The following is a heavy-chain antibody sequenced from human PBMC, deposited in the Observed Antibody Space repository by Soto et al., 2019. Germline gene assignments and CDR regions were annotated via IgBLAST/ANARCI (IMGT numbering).Heavy chain of an antibody. D-gene: IGHD4-17*01. J-gene: IGHJ4*02. V-gene: IGHV1-18*01. Sequence: ASVKVSCKASGYTLTSYGISWVRQAPGQGLEWMGWISAYNGNTNYAQKLQGRVTMTTDTSTSTAYMELRSLRSDDTAVYYCARDGATVTTTGAFDYWGQGTLVTVSS. CDR3: ARDGATVTTTGAFDY. CDR2: ISAYNGNT. CDR1: GYTLTSYG.